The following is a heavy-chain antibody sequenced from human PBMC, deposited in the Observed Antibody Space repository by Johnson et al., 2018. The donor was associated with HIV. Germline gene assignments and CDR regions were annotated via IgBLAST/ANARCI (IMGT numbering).Heavy chain of an antibody. CDR2: ISSRGSTI. CDR3: ARASTPLGGELVGYAFDL. J-gene: IGHJ3*01. Sequence: QVQLVESGGGVVQPGRSLRLSCAASGFTFDDYAMHWVRQAPGKGLEWVSYISSRGSTIYYADSVKGRFTISRDNAKNSRDLQMNSLRAEAPAVYYFARASTPLGGELVGYAFDLWGRGTLVTISS. V-gene: IGHV3-11*04. D-gene: IGHD4-17*01. CDR1: GFTFDDYA.